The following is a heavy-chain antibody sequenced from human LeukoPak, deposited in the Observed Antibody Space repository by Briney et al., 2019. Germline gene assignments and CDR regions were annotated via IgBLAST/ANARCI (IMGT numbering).Heavy chain of an antibody. Sequence: GGSLRLSCAASGFTFSSYLMSWVRQAPGKGLEWVANIKQDGSEKYCVDSVKGRFTISRDNAKNSLYLQMNSLRAEDTAVYFCARGYDLDYWGQGTLVTVSS. J-gene: IGHJ4*02. D-gene: IGHD3-3*01. CDR1: GFTFSSYL. V-gene: IGHV3-7*01. CDR2: IKQDGSEK. CDR3: ARGYDLDY.